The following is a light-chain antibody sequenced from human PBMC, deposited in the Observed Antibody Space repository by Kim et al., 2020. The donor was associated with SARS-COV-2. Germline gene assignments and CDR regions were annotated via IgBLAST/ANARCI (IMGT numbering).Light chain of an antibody. CDR3: QQYGSSPPQV. Sequence: EIVLTQSPGTLSLSPGERATLSCRASQSVSSSYLAWYQQKPGQAPRLLIYDASSRATGIPDRFSGSGSGTDFTLTISRLEPEDFAVYYCQQYGSSPPQVFGQGTKVEIK. CDR1: QSVSSSY. J-gene: IGKJ1*01. CDR2: DAS. V-gene: IGKV3-20*01.